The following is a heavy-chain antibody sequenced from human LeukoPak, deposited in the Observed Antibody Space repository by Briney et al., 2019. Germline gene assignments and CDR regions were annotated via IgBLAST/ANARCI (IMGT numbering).Heavy chain of an antibody. D-gene: IGHD3/OR15-3a*01. J-gene: IGHJ4*02. CDR1: GGSISTSNYY. Sequence: SETLSLTCTVSGGSISTSNYYWGWIRQPPGKGLEWIGRIYYTGDTSYTPSLKSRVTISVDTSKNQFFLKLNSVTAADTAVYYCAKSRGLSLYNEWGQGTLVTISS. CDR3: AKSRGLSLYNE. CDR2: IYYTGDT. V-gene: IGHV4-39*01.